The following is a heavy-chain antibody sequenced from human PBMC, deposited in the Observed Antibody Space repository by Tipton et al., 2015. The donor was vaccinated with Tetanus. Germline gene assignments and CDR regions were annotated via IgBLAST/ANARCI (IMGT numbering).Heavy chain of an antibody. V-gene: IGHV3-15*07. CDR3: TTSGRGGSGSRVDY. CDR1: GLFFHNAW. Sequence: SLRLSCTTSGLFFHNAWMNWVRQAPGKGLQWVGRIKSKTDGGTTDYAARVKDRFSISRDDSKNTLFLVMNSLKTEDTGVYYCTTSGRGGSGSRVDYWGRGTLVTVSS. CDR2: IKSKTDGGTT. J-gene: IGHJ4*02. D-gene: IGHD3-10*01.